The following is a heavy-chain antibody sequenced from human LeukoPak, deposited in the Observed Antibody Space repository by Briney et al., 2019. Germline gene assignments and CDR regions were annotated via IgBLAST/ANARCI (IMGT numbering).Heavy chain of an antibody. CDR2: MNLNSGGT. D-gene: IGHD4-11*01. V-gene: IGHV1-2*06. J-gene: IGHJ4*02. Sequence: ASVKVSCKASGYTFTGYYMHWVRQAPGQGLEWMGRMNLNSGGTNYAQKSQGRVTMTRDASISTAYMELSRLRSDDTAVYYCATTVTRLSDFDYWGQGTLVTVSS. CDR3: ATTVTRLSDFDY. CDR1: GYTFTGYY.